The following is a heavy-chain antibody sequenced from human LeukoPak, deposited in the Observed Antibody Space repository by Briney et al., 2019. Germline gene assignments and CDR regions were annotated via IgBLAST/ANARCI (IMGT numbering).Heavy chain of an antibody. J-gene: IGHJ4*02. V-gene: IGHV1-2*04. CDR2: INPNSGGT. D-gene: IGHD6-19*01. CDR3: ARGTDSAVAGDY. Sequence: GALVKVSCKASGYTFTGYYMYWVRQAPGQGLEWMGWINPNSGGTNYAQKFQGWVTMTRDTSISTAYMELSRLRSDDTAVYYCARGTDSAVAGDYWGQGTLVTVSS. CDR1: GYTFTGYY.